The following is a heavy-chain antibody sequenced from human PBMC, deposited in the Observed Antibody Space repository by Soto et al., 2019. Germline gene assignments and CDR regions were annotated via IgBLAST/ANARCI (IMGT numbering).Heavy chain of an antibody. V-gene: IGHV4-34*01. Sequence: SGTLSLTCAVYGGSFSGYYWSWIRQPPGKGLEWIGEINHSGSTNYNPSLKSRVTISVDTSKNQFSLKLSSVTAADTAVYYCARAAPRYCSGGSCYSRRDYRGQGTLVTVSS. D-gene: IGHD2-15*01. J-gene: IGHJ4*02. CDR2: INHSGST. CDR1: GGSFSGYY. CDR3: ARAAPRYCSGGSCYSRRDY.